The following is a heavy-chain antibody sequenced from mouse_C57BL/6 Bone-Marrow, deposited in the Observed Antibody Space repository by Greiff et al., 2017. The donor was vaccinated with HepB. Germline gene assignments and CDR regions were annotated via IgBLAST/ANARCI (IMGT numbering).Heavy chain of an antibody. V-gene: IGHV5-6*01. Sequence: EVQLVESGGDLVKPGGSLKLSCAASGFTFSSYGMSWVRQTPDKRLEWVATISSGGSYNYYTDSVKGRFTISRDNAKNTLYLRMSSLKSEDTAMYYCARHRTGSFDYWGQGTTLTVSS. CDR3: ARHRTGSFDY. J-gene: IGHJ2*01. CDR1: GFTFSSYG. D-gene: IGHD4-1*01. CDR2: ISSGGSYN.